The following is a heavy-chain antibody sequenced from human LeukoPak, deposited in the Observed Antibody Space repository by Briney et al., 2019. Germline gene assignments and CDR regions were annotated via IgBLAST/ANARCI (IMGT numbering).Heavy chain of an antibody. CDR2: ISSSSDLM. V-gene: IGHV3-48*02. D-gene: IGHD3-10*01. CDR3: ARVLRGLYNLGD. CDR1: GFSLSISG. Sequence: PGGSLRLSCEASGFSLSISGMNWVRQAPGKGLEWVSYISSSSDLMSYVASVKGRFTVSRDNAKNSLFLQMNSLRDEDTAVYYCARVLRGLYNLGDWGQGTLVTVPS. J-gene: IGHJ4*02.